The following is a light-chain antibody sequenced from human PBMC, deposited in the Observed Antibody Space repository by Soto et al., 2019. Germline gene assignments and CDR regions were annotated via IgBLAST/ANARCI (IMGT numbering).Light chain of an antibody. CDR1: QSISSY. J-gene: IGKJ4*01. CDR2: GAS. Sequence: DIQLTQSPSSLSASVGDRVTITCRASQSISSYVNWYQQKPGKAPKILIYGASSLQSGAPSRFSGRGSGTNFTLTISSLQPEDFATDYCQQSYSSPLTFGGGTKVEIK. V-gene: IGKV1-39*01. CDR3: QQSYSSPLT.